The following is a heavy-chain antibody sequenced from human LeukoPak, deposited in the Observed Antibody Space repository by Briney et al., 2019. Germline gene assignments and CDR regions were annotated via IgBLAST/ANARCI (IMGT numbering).Heavy chain of an antibody. CDR3: ARQGPYCGGDCSNYLDF. J-gene: IGHJ4*02. V-gene: IGHV4-38-2*01. CDR1: AYSISSGFY. Sequence: PSETLSLTCAVSAYSISSGFYWDWIRQPPGKGLEWIGTIFHSGSTYYNPPLKSRVTISVDMSKNQFSLKLSSVTAADTAMYYCARQGPYCGGDCSNYLDFWGQGTLVTVSS. D-gene: IGHD2-21*02. CDR2: IFHSGST.